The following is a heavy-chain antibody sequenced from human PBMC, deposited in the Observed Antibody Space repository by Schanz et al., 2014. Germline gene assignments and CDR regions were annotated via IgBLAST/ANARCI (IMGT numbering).Heavy chain of an antibody. CDR2: ISNDGSIK. CDR1: GFTFSSYA. J-gene: IGHJ4*02. V-gene: IGHV3-30-3*01. Sequence: QVQLLQFGGGVVQPGRSLRLSCAASGFTFSSYAMHWVRQAPGKGLEWVALISNDGSIKYYADSVEGRFTISRDNSRTTLYLQMTSLRTEDTAVYYCASPSGYSDYGTYFDFWGQGTLIAVSS. CDR3: ASPSGYSDYGTYFDF. D-gene: IGHD5-12*01.